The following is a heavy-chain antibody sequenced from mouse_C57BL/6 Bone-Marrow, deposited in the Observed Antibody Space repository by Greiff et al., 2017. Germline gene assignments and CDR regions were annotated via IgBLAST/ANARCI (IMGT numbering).Heavy chain of an antibody. CDR3: ARDPYYFDY. CDR2: IYPGSGNT. CDR1: GYTFTDYY. V-gene: IGHV1-76*01. Sequence: QVQLQQSGAELVRPGASVKLSCKASGYTFTDYYINWVKQRPGQGLEWIARIYPGSGNTYYNEKFKGKATLTAEKSSSTAYMQLSSLTSEDSAVYFGARDPYYFDYWGQGTTRTVSS. J-gene: IGHJ2*01.